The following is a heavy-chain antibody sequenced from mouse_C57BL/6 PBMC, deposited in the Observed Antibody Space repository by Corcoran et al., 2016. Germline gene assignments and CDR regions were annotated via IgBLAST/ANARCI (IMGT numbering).Heavy chain of an antibody. D-gene: IGHD1-1*01. V-gene: IGHV1-80*01. CDR1: GYAFSSYW. Sequence: QVQLQQSGAELVKPGASVKISCKASGYAFSSYWMNWVKQRPGKGLEWIGQIYPGDGDTNYNGKFTGQATLTADKSSRTAYMQLSSLPSEDSAVYCCARPYYGSSPVAYGGQGTLVTFS. J-gene: IGHJ3*01. CDR2: IYPGDGDT. CDR3: ARPYYGSSPVAY.